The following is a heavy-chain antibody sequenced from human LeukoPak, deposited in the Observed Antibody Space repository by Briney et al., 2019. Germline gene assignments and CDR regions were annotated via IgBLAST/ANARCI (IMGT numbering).Heavy chain of an antibody. J-gene: IGHJ4*02. Sequence: RKSGPTLVKPTQTRTLTCTFSEFSLSTSAVGVGWIRQPPGKSLEWLALIYWNDDKRYSPSLKSRLTITKDTSKNQVVLTMTNMDPVDTATYYCAHFGVTTVTTVFDYWGQGTLVTVSS. CDR2: IYWNDDK. CDR1: EFSLSTSAVG. V-gene: IGHV2-5*01. D-gene: IGHD4-17*01. CDR3: AHFGVTTVTTVFDY.